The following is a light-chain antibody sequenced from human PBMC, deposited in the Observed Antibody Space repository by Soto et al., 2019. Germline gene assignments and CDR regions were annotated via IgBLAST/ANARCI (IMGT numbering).Light chain of an antibody. V-gene: IGKV3-15*01. Sequence: EIMMTQSPGTLSASPGERATLSCRASQSVSSNLAWYQQKPGQAPRLLIYAVSTRATGIPARFSGSGSGTGFTLPISSLQSEVFAVYYGQQYNKWPLTFGQGTKVEIK. CDR3: QQYNKWPLT. CDR1: QSVSSN. J-gene: IGKJ1*01. CDR2: AVS.